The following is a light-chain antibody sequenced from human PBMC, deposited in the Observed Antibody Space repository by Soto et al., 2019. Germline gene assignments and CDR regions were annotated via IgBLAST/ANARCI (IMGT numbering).Light chain of an antibody. CDR3: ISYTSSSTWV. Sequence: QSVLTQPASVSGSPGQSITISCTGTSSDVGGYNYVSWYQQHPGKAPKLMIHEVSNRPSGVSDRFSGSRSGNTASLTISGLQAEDESDYYCISYTSSSTWVFGGGTKLTVL. J-gene: IGLJ3*02. CDR2: EVS. CDR1: SSDVGGYNY. V-gene: IGLV2-14*01.